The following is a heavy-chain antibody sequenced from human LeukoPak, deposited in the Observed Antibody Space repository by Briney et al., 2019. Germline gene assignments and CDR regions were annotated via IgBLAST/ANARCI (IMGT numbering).Heavy chain of an antibody. J-gene: IGHJ6*03. D-gene: IGHD6-13*01. V-gene: IGHV3-30*02. Sequence: GGSLRLSCAASGFTFSGYGMHWVRQAPGKGLEWVAFIRYDGSNKYYAASLKGRFTISRDNSKNTLYLQMNSMRAEDTAVYYCASSRDYYYYYMDVWGKGTTVTVSS. CDR2: IRYDGSNK. CDR3: ASSRDYYYYYMDV. CDR1: GFTFSGYG.